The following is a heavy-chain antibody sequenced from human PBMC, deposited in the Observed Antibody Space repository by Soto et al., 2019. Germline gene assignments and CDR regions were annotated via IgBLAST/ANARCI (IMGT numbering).Heavy chain of an antibody. CDR3: ARRSTVYGDYQPNYYYYYMDF. Sequence: SETLSLTCSFSGDSVTSHYLTWIRQSPEKGLEWICYMHYTGFSHYNPSLKSRLTISVDTSKNQFTLKLSSVTAADTAVYYCARRSTVYGDYQPNYYYYYMDFWGKGTTVTVSS. CDR1: GDSVTSHY. V-gene: IGHV4-59*02. D-gene: IGHD4-17*01. J-gene: IGHJ6*03. CDR2: MHYTGFS.